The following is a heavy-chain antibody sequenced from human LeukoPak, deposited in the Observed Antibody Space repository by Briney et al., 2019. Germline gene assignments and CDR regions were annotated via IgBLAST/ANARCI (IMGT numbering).Heavy chain of an antibody. D-gene: IGHD3-3*01. CDR3: AKDSFWSGYFRDFDY. CDR2: ISGSGGRT. CDR1: GFTFSSYA. J-gene: IGHJ4*02. Sequence: GGSLRLSCAASGFTFSSYAVSWVRQAPGKGLEWVSAISGSGGRTYYADSVKGRFTISRDNSKNTLYLQMNSLRAEDTAVYYCAKDSFWSGYFRDFDYWGQGTLVTVSS. V-gene: IGHV3-23*01.